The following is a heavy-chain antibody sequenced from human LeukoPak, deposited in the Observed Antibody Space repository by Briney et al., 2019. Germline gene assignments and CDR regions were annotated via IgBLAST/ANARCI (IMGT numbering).Heavy chain of an antibody. CDR1: GGXISSSNC. CDR3: ARGGNKWELDNWFDP. J-gene: IGHJ5*02. D-gene: IGHD1-26*01. CDR2: IFHSGST. V-gene: IGHV4-4*02. Sequence: SGTLSLTCAVSGGXISSSNCWSWVRQPPGKELEWIVDIFHSGSTNYNPSLKSRVTISVDKSKNQFSLKLNSVTAADTAVYYCARGGNKWELDNWFDPWGQGTLVTVSS.